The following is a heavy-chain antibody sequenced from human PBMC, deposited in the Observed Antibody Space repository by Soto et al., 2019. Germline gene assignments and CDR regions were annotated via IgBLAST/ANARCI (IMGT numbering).Heavy chain of an antibody. CDR2: INPSGGST. J-gene: IGHJ6*02. Sequence: GASVKVSWKASGYTFTSYYMHWVRQAPGQGLEWMGIINPSGGSTSYAQRFQGRVTMTRDTSTSTVYMELSSLRSEDTAVYYCARVPDRDDIAAAGTYYYYGMDVWGQGTTVTVSS. CDR3: ARVPDRDDIAAAGTYYYYGMDV. CDR1: GYTFTSYY. D-gene: IGHD6-13*01. V-gene: IGHV1-46*01.